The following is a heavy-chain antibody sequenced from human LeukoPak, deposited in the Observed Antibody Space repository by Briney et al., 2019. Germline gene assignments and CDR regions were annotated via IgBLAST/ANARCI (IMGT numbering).Heavy chain of an antibody. D-gene: IGHD3-10*01. V-gene: IGHV4-31*03. Sequence: SETLSLTCTVSGGSISSGGYYWSWIRQHPGKGLEWIGYIYYSGSTYYNPSLKSRVTISVDTSKNQFSLKLSSVTAADTAVYYCAREFNYYGSGSYLRSVDYWGQGTLVTVSS. CDR2: IYYSGST. J-gene: IGHJ4*02. CDR3: AREFNYYGSGSYLRSVDY. CDR1: GGSISSGGYY.